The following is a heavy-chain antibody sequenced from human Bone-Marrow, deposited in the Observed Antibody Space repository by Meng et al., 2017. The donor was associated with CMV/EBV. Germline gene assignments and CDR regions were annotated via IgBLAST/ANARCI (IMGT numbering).Heavy chain of an antibody. J-gene: IGHJ6*02. Sequence: GGSLRLSCAASGFTFSSYAMSWVRQAPGKGLEWVSAISGSGGSTYYADSVKGRFTISRDNSKHPLYLQMNSLRAEDTAVYYCARAGVLRGMDVWGQGTTVTVAS. CDR2: ISGSGGST. CDR1: GFTFSSYA. D-gene: IGHD2-8*02. CDR3: ARAGVLRGMDV. V-gene: IGHV3-23*01.